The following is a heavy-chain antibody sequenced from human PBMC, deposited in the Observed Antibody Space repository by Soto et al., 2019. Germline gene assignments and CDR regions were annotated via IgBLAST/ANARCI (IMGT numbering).Heavy chain of an antibody. CDR2: VYYTGST. D-gene: IGHD6-19*01. CDR3: ARSVAVPGAHIDY. V-gene: IGHV4-59*01. CDR1: GGSISCSY. Sequence: SETLSLTCSVSGGSISCSYWSWIRQSLGKGLEWLGYVYYTGSTNYSPSLRSRVSISVDTSKNEFSLRLSSVTAADTAVYFCARSVAVPGAHIDYWGQGTQVTVSS. J-gene: IGHJ4*02.